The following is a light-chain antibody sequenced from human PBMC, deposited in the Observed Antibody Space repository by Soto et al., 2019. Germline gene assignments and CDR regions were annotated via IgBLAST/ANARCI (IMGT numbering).Light chain of an antibody. V-gene: IGKV3-20*01. Sequence: EIVLTQSPGTLSLSPGERATLSCRASQSVSDSYLALYQQKPGQAPRLLIYASSRATGIPDRFSGSGSGTDFTLTISRLEPEDFAVYYCQHYGTSALFGPGTKVDIK. CDR2: AS. CDR3: QHYGTSAL. J-gene: IGKJ3*01. CDR1: QSVSDSY.